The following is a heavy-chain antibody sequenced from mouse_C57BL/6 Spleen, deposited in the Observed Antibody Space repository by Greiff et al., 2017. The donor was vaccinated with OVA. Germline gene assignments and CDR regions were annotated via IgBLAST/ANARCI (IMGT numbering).Heavy chain of an antibody. CDR2: IDPSDSET. V-gene: IGHV1-52*01. J-gene: IGHJ3*01. CDR1: GYTFTSYW. Sequence: VQLQQPGAELVRPGSSVKLSCKASGYTFTSYWMHWVKQRPIQGLEWIGDIDPSDSETHYNQKFKDKATLTVDKSSSPAYMQLSSLTAEDSAVYYCARWDEYDDWFAYWGQGTLVTVSA. CDR3: ARWDEYDDWFAY. D-gene: IGHD2-4*01.